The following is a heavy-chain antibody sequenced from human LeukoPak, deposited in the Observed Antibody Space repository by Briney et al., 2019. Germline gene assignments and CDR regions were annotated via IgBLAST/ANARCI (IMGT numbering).Heavy chain of an antibody. V-gene: IGHV1-18*01. CDR3: ARDGSGSYMPFDY. Sequence: GASVKVSCNASGYTFTNFAISWVRQAPGQGLEWMGWVSAKSGNTNYAQRFQGRVTMTTDTSTNTAYMELRSLRSDDTAAYFCARDGSGSYMPFDYWGQGTLVTVSS. CDR2: VSAKSGNT. CDR1: GYTFTNFA. D-gene: IGHD3-10*01. J-gene: IGHJ4*02.